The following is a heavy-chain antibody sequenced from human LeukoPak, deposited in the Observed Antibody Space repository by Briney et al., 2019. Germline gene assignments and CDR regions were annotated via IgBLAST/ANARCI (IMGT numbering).Heavy chain of an antibody. CDR1: GFTFSSYD. D-gene: IGHD2-15*01. J-gene: IGHJ4*02. CDR3: ARGYCSGGSCYFDY. CDR2: IGTAGDT. Sequence: GGSLRLSCAASGFTFSSYDMHWVRHATGKGLEWVSAIGTAGDTYYPGSVKGRFTISRENAKNSLYLQMNSLRAGDTAVYYCARGYCSGGSCYFDYWGQGTLVTVSS. V-gene: IGHV3-13*01.